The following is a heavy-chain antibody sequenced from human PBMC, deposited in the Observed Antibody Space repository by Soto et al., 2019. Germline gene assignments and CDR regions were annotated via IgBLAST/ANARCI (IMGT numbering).Heavy chain of an antibody. D-gene: IGHD3-9*01. CDR3: VKDRLRAGGLVPIPFDAFDL. CDR2: MSYDGSKR. Sequence: GGSLRLSCATSGFRFSNFGMHWVRQAPGKGLEWVAVMSYDGSKRNYADSVKGRFVISRDNSKNTRYVQMDSLRTEDTAIYYCVKDRLRAGGLVPIPFDAFDLWGRGTMVTVSS. V-gene: IGHV3-30*18. CDR1: GFRFSNFG. J-gene: IGHJ3*01.